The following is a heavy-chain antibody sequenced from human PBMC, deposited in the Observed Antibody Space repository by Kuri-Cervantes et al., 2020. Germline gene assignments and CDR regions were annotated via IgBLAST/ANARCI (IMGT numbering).Heavy chain of an antibody. J-gene: IGHJ4*02. Sequence: LSCAAFGLTFSSYSMHWVRQAPGKGLEWVAVISYDGSNKYYADSVKGRFTISRDNSKNTLYLQMRSLGAEDAAVYYCAREGGWYGGGYFDYWGQGTLVTVSS. CDR3: AREGGWYGGGYFDY. D-gene: IGHD6-19*01. V-gene: IGHV3-30-3*01. CDR1: GLTFSSYS. CDR2: ISYDGSNK.